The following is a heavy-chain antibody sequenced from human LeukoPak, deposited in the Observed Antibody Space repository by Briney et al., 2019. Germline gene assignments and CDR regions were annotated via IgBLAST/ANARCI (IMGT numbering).Heavy chain of an antibody. D-gene: IGHD3-10*01. Sequence: SSETLSLTCTVSGGSISSYYWSWIRQPAGKGLEWIGRIYTSGSTNYNPSLKSRVTMSVDTSKNQFSLKLSSVTAADTAVYYCARHLVRGVIPYYMDVWGKGTTVTVSS. V-gene: IGHV4-4*07. J-gene: IGHJ6*03. CDR3: ARHLVRGVIPYYMDV. CDR2: IYTSGST. CDR1: GGSISSYY.